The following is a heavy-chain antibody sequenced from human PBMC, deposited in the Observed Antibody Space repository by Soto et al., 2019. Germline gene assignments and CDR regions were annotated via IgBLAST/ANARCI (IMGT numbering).Heavy chain of an antibody. D-gene: IGHD3-10*01. CDR2: ISYDGSNK. J-gene: IGHJ4*02. V-gene: IGHV3-30*18. CDR1: EFTFSSYG. Sequence: PWGSLRLSCVASEFTFSSYGMHWFRQAPGKGLEWVAVISYDGSNKYYADSVKGRFTISRDNSKNTLYLQMSSLRAEDTAVYYCAKVILGRTGTTWAGKGGLDYWGKGTLVTVSS. CDR3: AKVILGRTGTTWAGKGGLDY.